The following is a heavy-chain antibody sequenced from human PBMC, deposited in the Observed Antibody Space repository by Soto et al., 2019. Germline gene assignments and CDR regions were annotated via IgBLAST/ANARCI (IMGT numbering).Heavy chain of an antibody. D-gene: IGHD6-19*01. Sequence: VASVKVSCKASGYTFTSYYMHWVRQAPGQGLEWMGIINPSGGSTSYAQKFQGRVTMTRDTSTSTVYMELSSLRSEDTAVYYCARGQVYWSIAVAGPYYYGMDVWGQGTTVTVSS. J-gene: IGHJ6*02. CDR2: INPSGGST. V-gene: IGHV1-46*01. CDR3: ARGQVYWSIAVAGPYYYGMDV. CDR1: GYTFTSYY.